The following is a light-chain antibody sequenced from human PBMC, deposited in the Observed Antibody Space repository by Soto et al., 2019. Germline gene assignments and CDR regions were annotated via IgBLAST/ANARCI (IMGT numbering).Light chain of an antibody. Sequence: KVITQSPATLSVSPGERATLYCRASQSVSSNLAWYQQKPGQAPRLLIYGASTRATGIPARFSGSGSGTEFTLTISSLQSEDFAVYYCQQYNNWPPWTFGQGTKVDIK. J-gene: IGKJ1*01. V-gene: IGKV3-15*01. CDR3: QQYNNWPPWT. CDR1: QSVSSN. CDR2: GAS.